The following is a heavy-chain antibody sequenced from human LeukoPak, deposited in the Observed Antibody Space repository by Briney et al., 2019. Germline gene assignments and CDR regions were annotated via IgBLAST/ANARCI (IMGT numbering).Heavy chain of an antibody. Sequence: ASVKVSCKVSGYTLTELSMHWVRQAPGKGLEWMGGFDPEDGETIYAQKFQGRVTMTEDTSTDTAYMELSSLRSEDTAVYYCATTHIPDCINGVCYPYFDYWGQGTLVTVSS. CDR3: ATTHIPDCINGVCYPYFDY. D-gene: IGHD2-8*01. J-gene: IGHJ4*02. CDR2: FDPEDGET. CDR1: GYTLTELS. V-gene: IGHV1-24*01.